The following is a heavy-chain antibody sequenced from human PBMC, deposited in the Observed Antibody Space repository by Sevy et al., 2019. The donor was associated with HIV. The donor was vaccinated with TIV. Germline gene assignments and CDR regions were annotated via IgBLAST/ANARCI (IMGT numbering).Heavy chain of an antibody. CDR1: GYTFTSYA. D-gene: IGHD2-8*01. Sequence: ASVKVSCKASGYTFTSYAMHWVRQAPGQRLEWMGWINAGNGNTKYSQKFQGRVTITRDTSASTAYMELSSLRSEDTAVYYCARKTGTSLVAFMVWYFDYWGQGTLVTVSS. CDR3: ARKTGTSLVAFMVWYFDY. CDR2: INAGNGNT. V-gene: IGHV1-3*01. J-gene: IGHJ4*02.